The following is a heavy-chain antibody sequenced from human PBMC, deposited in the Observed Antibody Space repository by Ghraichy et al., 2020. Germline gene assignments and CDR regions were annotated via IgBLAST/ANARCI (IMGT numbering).Heavy chain of an antibody. D-gene: IGHD5-12*01. Sequence: GGSLRLSCAASRFTFSSCGMYWVRQAPGKGLEWVAFIRYDGSNKYYADSVKGRFTISRDNPKNTLYLQMNSLRPEDTAVYYCAKDAGGGYSGSAMRPFDDWGQGTLVTVSS. CDR1: RFTFSSCG. CDR2: IRYDGSNK. CDR3: AKDAGGGYSGSAMRPFDD. V-gene: IGHV3-30*02. J-gene: IGHJ4*02.